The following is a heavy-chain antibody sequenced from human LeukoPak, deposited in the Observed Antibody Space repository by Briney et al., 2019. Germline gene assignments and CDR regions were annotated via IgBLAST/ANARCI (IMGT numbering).Heavy chain of an antibody. CDR1: GYTFTSYD. D-gene: IGHD3-10*01. V-gene: IGHV1-8*01. J-gene: IGHJ6*03. CDR2: MNPNSGNT. CDR3: ARVTMVRGGTHYYYYMDV. Sequence: ASVKVSCKASGYTFTSYDINWVRQATGQGLEWIGWMNPNSGNTGYAQKFQGRVTMTRNTSISTAYMELSSLRSEDTAVYYCARVTMVRGGTHYYYYMDVWGKGTTVTISS.